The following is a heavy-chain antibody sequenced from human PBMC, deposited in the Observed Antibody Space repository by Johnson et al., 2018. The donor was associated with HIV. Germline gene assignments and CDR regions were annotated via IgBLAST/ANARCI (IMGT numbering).Heavy chain of an antibody. CDR3: AKGTGRVAADAFDI. V-gene: IGHV3-7*03. Sequence: VQLVESGGGLVQPGGSLRLSCAASGFTFSSYWMSWVRQAPGKGLEWVANIKEDGSEEYYVDSLEGRFTISRDNAKNSLYLQMYSLRAEDTAVYYCAKGTGRVAADAFDIWGQGTMVTVSS. CDR2: IKEDGSEE. J-gene: IGHJ3*02. CDR1: GFTFSSYW. D-gene: IGHD6-19*01.